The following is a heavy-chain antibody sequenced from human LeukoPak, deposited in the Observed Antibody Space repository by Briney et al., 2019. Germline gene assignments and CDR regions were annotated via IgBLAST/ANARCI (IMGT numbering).Heavy chain of an antibody. J-gene: IGHJ4*02. V-gene: IGHV3-64*01. Sequence: AGGSLRLSCAASGFTFSSYAMHWVRQAPGKGLEYVSAISSNGGSTYYANSVKGRFTISRDNSKNTLYLQMGSLRAEDMAVYYCAKSPFVDIVATIRGYFDYWGQGTLVTVSS. CDR1: GFTFSSYA. CDR3: AKSPFVDIVATIRGYFDY. CDR2: ISSNGGST. D-gene: IGHD5-12*01.